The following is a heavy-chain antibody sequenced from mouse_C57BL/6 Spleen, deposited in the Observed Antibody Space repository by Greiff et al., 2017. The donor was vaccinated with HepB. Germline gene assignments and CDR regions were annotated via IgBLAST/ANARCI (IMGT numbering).Heavy chain of an antibody. Sequence: EVMLVESGEGLVKPGGSLKLSCAASGFTFSSYAMSWVRQTPEKRLEWVAYISSGGDYIYYADTVKGRFTISRDNARNTLYLQMRSLKSEDTAMYYCTREGGDFDYWGQGTTLTVSS. V-gene: IGHV5-9-1*02. CDR2: ISSGGDYI. CDR1: GFTFSSYA. J-gene: IGHJ2*01. CDR3: TREGGDFDY. D-gene: IGHD3-3*01.